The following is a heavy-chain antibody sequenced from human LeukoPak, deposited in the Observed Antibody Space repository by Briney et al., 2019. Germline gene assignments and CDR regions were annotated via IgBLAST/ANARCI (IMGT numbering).Heavy chain of an antibody. Sequence: GESLKISFKGSGYSLTSYWIGWVRQMPGKGVEWMGIIYPGDSDTRYSPSFQGQVTISADKSISTAYLQWSSLKASDTAMYYCARLGYDSSGYYRGYYYYMDVWGKGTTVTVSS. CDR1: GYSLTSYW. CDR2: IYPGDSDT. D-gene: IGHD3-22*01. J-gene: IGHJ6*03. CDR3: ARLGYDSSGYYRGYYYYMDV. V-gene: IGHV5-51*01.